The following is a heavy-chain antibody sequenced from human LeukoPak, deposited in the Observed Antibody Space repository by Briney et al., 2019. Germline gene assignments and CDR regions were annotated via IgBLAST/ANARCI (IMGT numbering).Heavy chain of an antibody. CDR2: IYQSGST. Sequence: PSETLSLTCAVSGYSISSGYYWGWIRQPPGKGLEWIGNIYQSGSTFHNPSLKSRATISLDTSKNQFSLKLRSVTAADTAVYYCAREVGYCSRTSCLDWFDPWGQRTLVTVSS. J-gene: IGHJ5*02. D-gene: IGHD2-2*01. CDR1: GYSISSGYY. V-gene: IGHV4-38-2*01. CDR3: AREVGYCSRTSCLDWFDP.